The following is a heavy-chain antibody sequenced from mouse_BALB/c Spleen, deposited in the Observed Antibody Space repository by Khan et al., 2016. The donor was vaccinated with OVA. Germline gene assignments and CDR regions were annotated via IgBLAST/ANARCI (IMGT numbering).Heavy chain of an antibody. V-gene: IGHV2-4*02. CDR1: DFSLTNYG. J-gene: IGHJ3*01. D-gene: IGHD1-1*01. CDR2: IWSGGST. CDR3: ARRDYGSSYGFAY. Sequence: QVQLKQSGPGLVQPSQSLSITCTVSDFSLTNYGVHWVRQSPGQGLEWLGVIWSGGSTAYNVAFISRLSITKDNSKSQVFFKINSLQVDDTAIYYCARRDYGSSYGFAYWGQGTLVTVSA.